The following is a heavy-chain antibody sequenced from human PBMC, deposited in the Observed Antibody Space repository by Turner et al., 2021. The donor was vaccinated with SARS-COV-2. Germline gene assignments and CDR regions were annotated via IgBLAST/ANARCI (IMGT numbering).Heavy chain of an antibody. CDR1: GITFSSHG. CDR2: IWNDGSQK. CDR3: ARLDDSGHWGAFDI. J-gene: IGHJ3*02. D-gene: IGHD3-22*01. V-gene: IGHV3-33*01. Sequence: QVQLVEYGGGVVQPGRSLRLSGAAAGITFSSHGMHRVLQAPGKGLEWVAVIWNDGSQKYYADSVKGRFTISRDNSKNMVDLQMNSLRAEDTAVYYCARLDDSGHWGAFDIWGQGTMVTVSS.